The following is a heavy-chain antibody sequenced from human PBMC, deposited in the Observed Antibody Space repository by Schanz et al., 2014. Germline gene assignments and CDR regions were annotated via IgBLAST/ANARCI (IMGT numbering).Heavy chain of an antibody. CDR1: GVTFSSSV. J-gene: IGHJ6*02. CDR3: ARVDVLEWAYGMDV. Sequence: QVRLVQSGAEVKKPGSSVTVSCQASGVTFSSSVISWVRQAPGLGLEWMGRINPNSGDTNYAQKFQGRVTMTRDTSITTAYMELSSLRSDDTAVYYCARVDVLEWAYGMDVWGQGTTVTVSS. D-gene: IGHD3-3*01. V-gene: IGHV1-2*06. CDR2: INPNSGDT.